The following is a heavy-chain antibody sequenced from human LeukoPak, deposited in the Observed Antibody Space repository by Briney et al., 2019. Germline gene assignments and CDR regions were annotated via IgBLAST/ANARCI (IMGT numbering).Heavy chain of an antibody. D-gene: IGHD3-10*01. CDR2: VSPYNGNT. V-gene: IGHV1-18*01. CDR3: ARNGRVRRVVKDLFEY. Sequence: ASVRVSCKTSGYTFTDYDITWVRQAPGQGLEWMGRVSPYNGNTYYSQRFQDRVIITKDTSTGTAYMDLRDLRTDDAAMYYCARNGRVRRVVKDLFEYWGQGTLVAVSS. CDR1: GYTFTDYD. J-gene: IGHJ4*02.